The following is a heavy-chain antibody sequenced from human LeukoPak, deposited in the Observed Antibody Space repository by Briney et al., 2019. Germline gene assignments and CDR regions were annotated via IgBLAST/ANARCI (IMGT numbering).Heavy chain of an antibody. CDR2: ISSSGSTI. Sequence: GGSLRLSCAASGFTFSDYYMSWIRQAPGKGLEWVSYISSSGSTICYADSVKGRFTISRDNAKNSLYLQMNSLRAEDTAVYYCARDSNDFWSGYYKERWFDPWGQGTLVTVSS. J-gene: IGHJ5*02. D-gene: IGHD3-3*01. V-gene: IGHV3-11*01. CDR3: ARDSNDFWSGYYKERWFDP. CDR1: GFTFSDYY.